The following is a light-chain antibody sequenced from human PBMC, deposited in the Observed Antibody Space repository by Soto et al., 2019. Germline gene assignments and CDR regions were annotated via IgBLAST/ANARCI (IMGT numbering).Light chain of an antibody. V-gene: IGKV3-20*01. Sequence: EIVLSQSPGTLSLSPGERATLACRASQSVSSSYLAWYQQKPGQAPRLLIYGASRRATGFPDRFSGSGSGTDFTLTTSRLEPEDFAVYYCQQYASSPLTFGGGTKVEIK. CDR1: QSVSSSY. J-gene: IGKJ4*01. CDR3: QQYASSPLT. CDR2: GAS.